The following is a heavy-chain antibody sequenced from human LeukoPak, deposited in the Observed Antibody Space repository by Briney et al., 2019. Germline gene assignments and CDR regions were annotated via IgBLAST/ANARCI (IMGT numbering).Heavy chain of an antibody. CDR3: ARAPKTVTMVRGAIISAVDV. Sequence: PSETLSLTXAVSGYSISSGYYWGWIRPPPGKGLEWIGSIYHSGSTYYNPSLKSRVTISVDTSKNQFSLKLSSVTAADTAVYYCARAPKTVTMVRGAIISAVDVWGKGTTVTVSS. D-gene: IGHD3-10*01. J-gene: IGHJ6*04. V-gene: IGHV4-38-2*01. CDR1: GYSISSGYY. CDR2: IYHSGST.